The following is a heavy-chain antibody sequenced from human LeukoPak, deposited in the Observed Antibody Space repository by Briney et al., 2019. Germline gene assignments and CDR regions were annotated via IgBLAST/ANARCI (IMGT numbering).Heavy chain of an antibody. J-gene: IGHJ4*02. Sequence: GGSLRLSCAASGFTFSSYGMHWVRQAPGKGLEWVAFMRSDGSNQHFADSVKGRFTISRDNSKNTLYLQMNSLRAEDTAVYYCAKSGSNRFDYWGQGALVTVSS. D-gene: IGHD5-24*01. V-gene: IGHV3-30*02. CDR1: GFTFSSYG. CDR2: MRSDGSNQ. CDR3: AKSGSNRFDY.